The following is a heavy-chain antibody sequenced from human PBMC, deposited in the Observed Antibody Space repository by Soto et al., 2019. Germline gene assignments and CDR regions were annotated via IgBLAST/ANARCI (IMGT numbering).Heavy chain of an antibody. V-gene: IGHV4-31*03. Sequence: SETLSLTCTVSGGSISSEGYYWSWFRQLPGKGLEWIGDIYYSGTTYHNPSLRSRLTISGDASKNQFSLKLSSVTAADTALYYCARGRGYSYGPYYFDYWGQGTLVTVSS. CDR1: GGSISSEGYY. CDR3: ARGRGYSYGPYYFDY. J-gene: IGHJ4*02. D-gene: IGHD5-18*01. CDR2: IYYSGTT.